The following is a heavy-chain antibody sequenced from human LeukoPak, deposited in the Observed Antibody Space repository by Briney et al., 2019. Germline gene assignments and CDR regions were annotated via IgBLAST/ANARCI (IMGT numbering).Heavy chain of an antibody. CDR2: ISSSSSYI. CDR3: ARVSIAAHYYYGMDV. CDR1: GFTFSSYS. Sequence: GGSLRLSCAASGFTFSSYSMNWVRQAPGKGLEWVSSISSSSSYIYYADSVKGRFIISRDNAKNSLYLQMNSLRAEDTAVYYCARVSIAAHYYYGMDVWGKGTTVTVSS. V-gene: IGHV3-21*01. J-gene: IGHJ6*04. D-gene: IGHD6-6*01.